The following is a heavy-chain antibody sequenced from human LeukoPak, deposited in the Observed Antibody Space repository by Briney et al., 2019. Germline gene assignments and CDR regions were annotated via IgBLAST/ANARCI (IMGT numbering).Heavy chain of an antibody. V-gene: IGHV4-59*01. J-gene: IGHJ4*02. CDR2: IHYSGST. Sequence: SETLSLTCTVSGGSICSYYWSWIRQPPGKGLEWIGYIHYSGSTNYNRSLKSRVTISIDTSKNQFSLKLTSVTAADTAVYYCARDYYDGSGYYGFDYWGQGTLVTVSS. CDR1: GGSICSYY. D-gene: IGHD3-22*01. CDR3: ARDYYDGSGYYGFDY.